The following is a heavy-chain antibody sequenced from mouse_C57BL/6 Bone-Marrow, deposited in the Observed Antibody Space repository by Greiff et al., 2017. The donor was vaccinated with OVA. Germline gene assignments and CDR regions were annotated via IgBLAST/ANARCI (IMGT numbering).Heavy chain of an antibody. CDR1: GYTFTSYW. CDR2: IHPNSGST. V-gene: IGHV1-64*01. Sequence: VQLQQPGAELVKPGASVKLSCKASGYTFTSYWMHWVKQRPGQGLEWIGMIHPNSGSTNYNEKFKSMATLTVDKSSSTAYMQLSSLTSEDSAVYYCASYYGSSRYWDVDVWGTGTTVTVSS. D-gene: IGHD1-1*01. CDR3: ASYYGSSRYWDVDV. J-gene: IGHJ1*03.